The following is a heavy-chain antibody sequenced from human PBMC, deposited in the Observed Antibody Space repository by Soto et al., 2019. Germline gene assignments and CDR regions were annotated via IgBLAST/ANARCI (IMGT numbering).Heavy chain of an antibody. CDR1: GYSFISYG. Sequence: QVQLVQSGAEVKKPGASVKVSCKASGYSFISYGISWVRQAPGQGLEWMGWISAYSGNTNYAQKVQCRVTMTTDTSTSTAYMELRSLRSDDTALYYCARDLSGYYHDNSGWCGDYWGQGTLVTVFS. D-gene: IGHD3-22*01. V-gene: IGHV1-18*01. J-gene: IGHJ4*02. CDR3: ARDLSGYYHDNSGWCGDY. CDR2: ISAYSGNT.